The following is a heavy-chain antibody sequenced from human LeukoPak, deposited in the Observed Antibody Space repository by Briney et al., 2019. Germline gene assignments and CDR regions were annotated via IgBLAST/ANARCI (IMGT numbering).Heavy chain of an antibody. Sequence: PSETLSLTCAVYGGSFSGYYWSWIRQPPGKGLEWIGEINHSGGTNYNPSLKSRVTISVDTSKNQFSLKLSSVTAADTAVYYCARDSGPNMVVATKGSGPYNTNWFDPWGQGTLVTVSS. CDR2: INHSGGT. D-gene: IGHD5-12*01. CDR3: ARDSGPNMVVATKGSGPYNTNWFDP. CDR1: GGSFSGYY. V-gene: IGHV4-34*01. J-gene: IGHJ5*02.